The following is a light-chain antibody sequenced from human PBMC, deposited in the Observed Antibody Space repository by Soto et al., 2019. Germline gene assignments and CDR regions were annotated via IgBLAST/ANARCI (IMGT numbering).Light chain of an antibody. Sequence: EIVLSQSPANLCLSPGERASVSCRASQSVSNYLAWYQQKPGQAPRLLIYDASSRATGIPDRFSGGGSGTDFTLTISRLEPEDFAVYYCQQFSSYPLTFGGGT. CDR2: DAS. V-gene: IGKV3-20*01. CDR3: QQFSSYPLT. J-gene: IGKJ4*01. CDR1: QSVSNY.